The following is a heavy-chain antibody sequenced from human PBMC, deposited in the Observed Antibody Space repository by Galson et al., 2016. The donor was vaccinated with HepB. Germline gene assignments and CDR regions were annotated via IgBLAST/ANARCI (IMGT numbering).Heavy chain of an antibody. V-gene: IGHV3-48*02. Sequence: SLRLSCAASGFTFSSNWMHWVRQASGKGLEWVSYITRSGGTTLYADSVKGRFTISRDNAKNSLYLQMNSLRDEDTAVYYCARDVRGSEDYWGQGTLVTVSS. D-gene: IGHD1-26*01. CDR3: ARDVRGSEDY. J-gene: IGHJ4*02. CDR2: ITRSGGTT. CDR1: GFTFSSNW.